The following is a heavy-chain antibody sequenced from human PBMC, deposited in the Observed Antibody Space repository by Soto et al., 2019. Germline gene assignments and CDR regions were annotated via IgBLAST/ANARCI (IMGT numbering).Heavy chain of an antibody. CDR2: INHSGRT. V-gene: IGHV4-34*01. D-gene: IGHD5-18*01. Sequence: QVQLQQWGAGLLKPSETLSLTCAVYGGPFSGYYWSWIRQPPGKGRAWIGEINHSGRTNYNPSLKSRVAMSVDSSKNQFSRKLSAVTAADTSVDYCARGRDTTGGVDYWGQGTLVTVSS. J-gene: IGHJ4*02. CDR1: GGPFSGYY. CDR3: ARGRDTTGGVDY.